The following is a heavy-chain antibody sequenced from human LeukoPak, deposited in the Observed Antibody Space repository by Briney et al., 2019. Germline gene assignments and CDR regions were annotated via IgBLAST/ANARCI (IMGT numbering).Heavy chain of an antibody. CDR3: ARADDYDILTGFPPFDY. CDR2: IYPGDSDT. V-gene: IGHV5-51*01. D-gene: IGHD3-9*01. J-gene: IGHJ4*02. Sequence: GESLKISCKGSGYSFTSYWIGWVRQMPGKGLEWMGIIYPGDSDTRYSPSFQGQVTISADESISTAYLQWSSLKASDTAMYYCARADDYDILTGFPPFDYWGQGTLVTVSS. CDR1: GYSFTSYW.